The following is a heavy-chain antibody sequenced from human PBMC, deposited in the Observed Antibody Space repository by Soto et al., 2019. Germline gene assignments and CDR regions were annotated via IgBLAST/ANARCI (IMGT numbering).Heavy chain of an antibody. D-gene: IGHD2-15*01. CDR1: GSTFSSYA. CDR2: ISYDGSNK. CDR3: AKGNGLRCSGGSCLEFYSYGMDV. J-gene: IGHJ6*02. V-gene: IGHV3-30*18. Sequence: PGGSLRLSCAASGSTFSSYAMHWVRQAPGKGLGWVALISYDGSNKYNADSVKGRFTISRDNSKNRLYLQMNSLRAEDTAVYYGAKGNGLRCSGGSCLEFYSYGMDVWGQGTTVTVSS.